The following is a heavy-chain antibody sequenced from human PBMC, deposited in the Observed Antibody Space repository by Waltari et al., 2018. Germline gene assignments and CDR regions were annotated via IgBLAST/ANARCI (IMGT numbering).Heavy chain of an antibody. Sequence: QVQLVQSGAEVKKPGSSVKVSCKASGGTFSSYAISWVRQAPGQGLEWMGRIIPILGIANYAQKFQGRVTITADKSTSTAYMELSSLRSEDTAVYYCARYYDFRDYYYGMDVWGQGTTVTVSS. CDR1: GGTFSSYA. CDR2: IIPILGIA. J-gene: IGHJ6*02. V-gene: IGHV1-69*04. CDR3: ARYYDFRDYYYGMDV. D-gene: IGHD3-3*01.